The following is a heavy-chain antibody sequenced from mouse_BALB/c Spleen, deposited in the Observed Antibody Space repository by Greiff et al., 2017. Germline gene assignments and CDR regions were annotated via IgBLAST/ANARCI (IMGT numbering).Heavy chain of an antibody. CDR1: GFYIKDTY. D-gene: IGHD1-1*01. J-gene: IGHJ3*01. V-gene: IGHV14-3*02. CDR3: ARGHYEFAY. CDR2: IDPANGNT. Sequence: VQLKESGAELVKPGASVKLSCTASGFYIKDTYMHWVKQRPEQGLEWIGRIDPANGNTKYDPKFQGKATITADTSSNTAYLQLSRLTSEDTAVYYCARGHYEFAYWGQGTLVTVSA.